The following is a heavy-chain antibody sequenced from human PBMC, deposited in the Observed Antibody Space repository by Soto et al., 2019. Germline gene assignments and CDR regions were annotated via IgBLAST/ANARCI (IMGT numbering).Heavy chain of an antibody. CDR3: ARPETGRNDAFDI. J-gene: IGHJ3*02. D-gene: IGHD7-27*01. CDR1: AGTFSSYA. Sequence: GASVKVSCKASAGTFSSYAISWVRQAPGQGLEWMGGIIPIFGTANYAQKFQGRVTITADESTSTAYMELSSLRSEDTAVYYCARPETGRNDAFDIWCQGTMASVSS. CDR2: IIPIFGTA. V-gene: IGHV1-69*13.